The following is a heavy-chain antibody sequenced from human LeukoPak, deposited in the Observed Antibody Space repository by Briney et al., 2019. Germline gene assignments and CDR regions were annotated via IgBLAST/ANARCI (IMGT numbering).Heavy chain of an antibody. CDR1: GFTFSRHW. CDR2: IVQDGSQK. CDR3: ARNEKWGRDL. D-gene: IGHD1-26*01. V-gene: IGHV3-7*03. J-gene: IGHJ4*02. Sequence: PGGSLRLSCAASGFTFSRHWMSWVRQAPGKGLEWVANIVQDGSQKYYVDSMKGRFTISRDNGKNSLYLQMNSLRAEDTAVYYCARNEKWGRDLWGQGTLVTVSS.